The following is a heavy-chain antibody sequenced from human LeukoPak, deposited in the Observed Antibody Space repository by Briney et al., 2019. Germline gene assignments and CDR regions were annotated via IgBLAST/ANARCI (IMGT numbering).Heavy chain of an antibody. V-gene: IGHV3-74*01. CDR1: GFSLSTYW. Sequence: GGSLRLSCVASGFSLSTYWMHWVRHTPGKGLVWVSRIDSDGTTRNYADPVKGRFTISRDNAKNTLYPQMNSLRPEDTAVYYCAHGDHSSFDGWGQGILVTVSS. D-gene: IGHD3-10*01. CDR3: AHGDHSSFDG. CDR2: IDSDGTTR. J-gene: IGHJ4*02.